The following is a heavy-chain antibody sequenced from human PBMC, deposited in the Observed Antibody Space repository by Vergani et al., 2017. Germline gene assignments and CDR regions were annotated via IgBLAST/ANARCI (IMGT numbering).Heavy chain of an antibody. J-gene: IGHJ4*02. CDR1: GYTFTGYY. D-gene: IGHD3-16*01. Sequence: QVQLVQSGAEVKRPRASVKVSCKASGYTFTGYYLHWVRLAPGQGLEWMGWINPKNGLTKYAQRFQGRVSLTRDTSITTAFMELSSLRSDDTAMYYCTSFPTETSEYYDSTGYYHRFFEKWGQGTLVTVSS. CDR2: INPKNGLT. V-gene: IGHV1-2*02. CDR3: TSFPTETSEYYDSTGYYHRFFEK.